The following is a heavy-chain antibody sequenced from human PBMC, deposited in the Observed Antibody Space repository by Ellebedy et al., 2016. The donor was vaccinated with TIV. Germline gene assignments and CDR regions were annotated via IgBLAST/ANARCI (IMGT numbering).Heavy chain of an antibody. V-gene: IGHV3-7*01. Sequence: PGGSLRLSCAASGFTFSNYWMSWVRQAPGKGLEWVANIKQDGSEIYYVDSVKGRFTISRDNGKNSLFLQMDSLRADDTAVYYCGKIHRALSGNYWGQGTLVSVSS. CDR1: GFTFSNYW. D-gene: IGHD3-3*02. CDR2: IKQDGSEI. J-gene: IGHJ4*02. CDR3: GKIHRALSGNY.